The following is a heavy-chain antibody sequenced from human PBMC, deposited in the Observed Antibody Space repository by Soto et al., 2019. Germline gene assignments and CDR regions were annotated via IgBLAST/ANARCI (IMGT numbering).Heavy chain of an antibody. D-gene: IGHD1-26*01. J-gene: IGHJ4*02. CDR1: GFTFGSYA. Sequence: QVHLVESGGGVVQPGRSLRLSCAASGFTFGSYAMHLVRQAPGGALEWVAVISYDGFNRYYAESVKGRFTISRDNSKNTLDLQMDTLTPDDAAVYFCAGVEDEGGSFYDWGQGTLVTVSS. V-gene: IGHV3-30*01. CDR2: ISYDGFNR. CDR3: AGVEDEGGSFYD.